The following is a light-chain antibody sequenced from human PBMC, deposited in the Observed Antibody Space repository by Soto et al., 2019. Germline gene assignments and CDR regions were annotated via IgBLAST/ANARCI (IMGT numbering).Light chain of an antibody. CDR1: QTISSW. V-gene: IGKV1-5*01. J-gene: IGKJ2*01. CDR2: DAS. Sequence: DIQMTQSPSTLSASVGDRVTITCRASQTISSWLAWYQQKPGKAPKILIYDASSLESGVPSRFSGSGSGTEFTLTISSLQPDDFATYYCQQYNSYSYTFGQGTTLEIK. CDR3: QQYNSYSYT.